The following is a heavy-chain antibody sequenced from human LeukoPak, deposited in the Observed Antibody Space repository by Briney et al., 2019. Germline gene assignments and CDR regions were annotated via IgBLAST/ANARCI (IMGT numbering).Heavy chain of an antibody. V-gene: IGHV3-21*01. CDR3: ARARGDHAFDI. CDR1: GFTFSSYS. D-gene: IGHD3-10*01. Sequence: GGSLRLSCAASGFTFSSYSMNWVRQAPGKGLEWVSSISSSSSYIYYADSVKGRFTISRDNAKNSLYLQMNSLRAEDTAVYYCARARGDHAFDIWGQGTMVTVSS. CDR2: ISSSSSYI. J-gene: IGHJ3*02.